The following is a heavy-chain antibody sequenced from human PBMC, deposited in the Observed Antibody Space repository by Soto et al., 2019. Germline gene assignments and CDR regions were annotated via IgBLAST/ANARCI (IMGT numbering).Heavy chain of an antibody. J-gene: IGHJ4*02. CDR2: ISAYNGNT. Sequence: GASVKVSCKASGYTFTSYGISWVRQAPGQGLEWMGWISAYNGNTNYAQKLQGRVTMTTDTSTSTAYMELRSLRSDDTAVYYCARDLWAYYGSGSYVYWGQGTLVTVSS. V-gene: IGHV1-18*04. D-gene: IGHD3-10*01. CDR1: GYTFTSYG. CDR3: ARDLWAYYGSGSYVY.